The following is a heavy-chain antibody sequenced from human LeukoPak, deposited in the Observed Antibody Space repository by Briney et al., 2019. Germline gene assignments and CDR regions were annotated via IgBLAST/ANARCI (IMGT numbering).Heavy chain of an antibody. CDR2: IYTSGST. V-gene: IGHV4-4*07. J-gene: IGHJ6*02. D-gene: IGHD2-2*01. Sequence: SETLSLTCTVPGGSISSYYWSWIRQPAGRGLEWIGRIYTSGSTNYNPSLKSRVTMSVDTSKNQFSLKLSSVTAADTAVYYCARDNDYCSSTSCYGGYYYGMDVWGQGTTVTVSS. CDR1: GGSISSYY. CDR3: ARDNDYCSSTSCYGGYYYGMDV.